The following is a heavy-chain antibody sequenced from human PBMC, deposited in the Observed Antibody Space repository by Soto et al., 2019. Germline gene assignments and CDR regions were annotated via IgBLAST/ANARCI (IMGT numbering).Heavy chain of an antibody. CDR1: GFPVSSNY. CDR3: AREGAGTDY. V-gene: IGHV3-53*04. J-gene: IGHJ4*02. Sequence: EVQLVESGGGLVQPGGSLRLSCEASGFPVSSNYMSGFRQAPGKGLEWVSVIYSGGSTYYADSVKGRFTISRHNSKNTLYLQMNSLRAEDTAVYYCAREGAGTDYWGQGTLVTVSS. CDR2: IYSGGST. D-gene: IGHD6-19*01.